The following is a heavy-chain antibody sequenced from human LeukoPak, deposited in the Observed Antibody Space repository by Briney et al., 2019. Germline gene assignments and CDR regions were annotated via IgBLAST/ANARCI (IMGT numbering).Heavy chain of an antibody. CDR3: ARHSGDSSGYNFDY. V-gene: IGHV4-59*08. CDR1: NGSISSDY. Sequence: SETLSLTCTVSNGSISSDYWSWIRQSPGKGLEWIGYIYYIGSTNYSPSLKSRVTISVDTSKNHFSLKLSSVTAADTAVYYCARHSGDSSGYNFDYWGQGTLVTVSS. D-gene: IGHD3-22*01. CDR2: IYYIGST. J-gene: IGHJ4*02.